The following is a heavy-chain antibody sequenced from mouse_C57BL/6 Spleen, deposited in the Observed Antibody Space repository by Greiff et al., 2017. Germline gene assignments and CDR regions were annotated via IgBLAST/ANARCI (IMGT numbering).Heavy chain of an antibody. V-gene: IGHV1-7*01. J-gene: IGHJ2*01. CDR3: ARAYDCDGLYFYY. Sequence: VQLQQSGAELAKPGASVKLSCKASGYTFTGYWMNWVKQRHGQGLEWIGYINPSSGYTKYNQKFKDKATLTVDKSSSTAYMQLSSLTYEDSAVYCCARAYDCDGLYFYYRGHTTTLS. D-gene: IGHD2-4*01. CDR2: INPSSGYT. CDR1: GYTFTGYW.